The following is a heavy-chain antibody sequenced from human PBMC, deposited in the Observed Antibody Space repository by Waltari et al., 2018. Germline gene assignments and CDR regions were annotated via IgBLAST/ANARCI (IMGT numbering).Heavy chain of an antibody. CDR2: IYSGGST. D-gene: IGHD6-19*01. J-gene: IGHJ4*02. V-gene: IGHV3-23*03. CDR3: AKDPGYSSGWYDNY. Sequence: EVPLLESGGGLVQSGGSLRLSCSASGFTFSSYAMRWVRQAPGKGLEWVSVIYSGGSTYYADSVKGRFTISRDNSKNTMYLQMNSLRAEDTAVYYCAKDPGYSSGWYDNYWGQGTLVTVSS. CDR1: GFTFSSYA.